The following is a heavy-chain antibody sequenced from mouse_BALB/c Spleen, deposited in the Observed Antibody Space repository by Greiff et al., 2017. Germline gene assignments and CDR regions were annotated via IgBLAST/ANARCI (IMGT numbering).Heavy chain of an antibody. Sequence: VQLQQSGAELARPGASVKLSCKASGYTFTSYWMQWVKQRPGQGLEWIGAIYPGDGDTRYTQKFKGKATLTADKSSSTAYMQLSSLASEDSAVYYCAYGSSFYYFDYWGQGTTLTVSS. V-gene: IGHV1-87*01. CDR2: IYPGDGDT. CDR1: GYTFTSYW. J-gene: IGHJ2*01. CDR3: AYGSSFYYFDY. D-gene: IGHD1-1*01.